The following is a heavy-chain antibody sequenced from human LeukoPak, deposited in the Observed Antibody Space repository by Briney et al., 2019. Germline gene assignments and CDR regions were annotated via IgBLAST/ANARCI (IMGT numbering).Heavy chain of an antibody. CDR2: ISSSSSSTI. D-gene: IGHD1-1*01. J-gene: IGHJ4*02. CDR1: GFTFSSYS. CDR3: ARRVTTAYDY. V-gene: IGHV3-48*02. Sequence: PGGSLRLSCAASGFTFSSYSMNWVRQALGKGLEWVSYISSSSSSTIYYADSVKGRFTISRDNAKNSVYLQMNSLRDEDTAVYYCARRVTTAYDYWGQGTLVTVSS.